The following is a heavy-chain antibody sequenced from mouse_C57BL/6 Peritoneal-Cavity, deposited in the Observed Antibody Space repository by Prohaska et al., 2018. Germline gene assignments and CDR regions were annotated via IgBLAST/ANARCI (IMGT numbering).Heavy chain of an antibody. D-gene: IGHD1-1*01. CDR3: ASRTVVAPFGMDY. CDR2: INPNNGGT. V-gene: IGHV1-26*01. J-gene: IGHJ4*01. Sequence: HGKSLEWIGDINPNNGGTSYNQKFKGKATLTVDKSSSTAYMELRSLTSEDSAVYYCASRTVVAPFGMDYWGQGTSVTVSS.